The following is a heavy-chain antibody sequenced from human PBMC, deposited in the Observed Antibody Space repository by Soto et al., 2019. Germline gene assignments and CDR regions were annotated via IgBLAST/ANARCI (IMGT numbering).Heavy chain of an antibody. V-gene: IGHV3-30-3*01. CDR2: ISYDGDNK. CDR1: GFTFSYHA. D-gene: IGHD1-1*01. CDR3: ARGTTTSAFSAMDV. J-gene: IGHJ6*02. Sequence: QVQLVESGGGVVQPGRSLRLSCAASGFTFSYHALNWVRQAPGKGLEWVAVISYDGDNKYIAESVKGRFTISRDNSKNTVSLQMNSQRTEDTAMYFCARGTTTSAFSAMDVWVQGTTVNVSS.